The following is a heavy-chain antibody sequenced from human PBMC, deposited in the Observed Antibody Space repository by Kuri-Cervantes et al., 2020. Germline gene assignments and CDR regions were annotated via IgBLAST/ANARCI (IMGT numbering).Heavy chain of an antibody. CDR3: ARRPSSSRFQYYYYYMDV. D-gene: IGHD6-13*01. CDR2: ISSSSSYI. CDR1: GFTFSSYS. Sequence: GESLKISCAASGFTFSSYSMNWVRQAPGKGLEWVSSISSSSSYIYYADSVKGRFTISRDNAKNSLYLQMNSLRAEDTAVYYCARRPSSSRFQYYYYYMDVWGKETTVTSP. V-gene: IGHV3-21*01. J-gene: IGHJ6*03.